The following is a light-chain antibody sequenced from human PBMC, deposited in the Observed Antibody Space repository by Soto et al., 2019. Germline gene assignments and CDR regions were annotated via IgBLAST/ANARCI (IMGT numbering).Light chain of an antibody. Sequence: QSVLTQPPSASASLGASVKLTCTLSSGHNSYAIAWHQQQPEKGPRYLMKLNSDGSHSKGDGIPDRFSGSSSGAERYLTIASLQSEDEADYYGQTWSTDSRVFGGGTKLTVL. J-gene: IGLJ3*02. CDR3: QTWSTDSRV. V-gene: IGLV4-69*01. CDR1: SGHNSYA. CDR2: LNSDGSH.